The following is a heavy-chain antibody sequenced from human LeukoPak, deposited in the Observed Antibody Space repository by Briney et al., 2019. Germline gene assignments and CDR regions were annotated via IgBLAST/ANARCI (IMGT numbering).Heavy chain of an antibody. CDR2: INPSGGST. CDR3: ATPKGRWLQLRAGYYFGY. V-gene: IGHV1-46*01. J-gene: IGHJ4*02. Sequence: ASVKVSCKASGYTFTSYYMHWVRQAPGQGLEWMGIINPSGGSTSYAQKFQGRVTMTRDTSTSTVYMELSSLRSEDTAVYYCATPKGRWLQLRAGYYFGYWGQGTLVTVSS. CDR1: GYTFTSYY. D-gene: IGHD5-24*01.